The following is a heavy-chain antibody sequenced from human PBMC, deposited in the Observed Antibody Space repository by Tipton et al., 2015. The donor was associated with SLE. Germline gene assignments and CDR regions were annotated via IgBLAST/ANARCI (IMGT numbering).Heavy chain of an antibody. CDR2: IYYSGST. V-gene: IGHV4-39*01. D-gene: IGHD6-13*01. J-gene: IGHJ4*02. CDR1: GGSISSSSYY. Sequence: TLSLTCTVSGGSISSSSYYWGWIRQPPGKGLGWIGSIYYSGSTYYNPSLKSRVTISVDTSKNQFSLKLSSLTAADTAVYYCASLHAAAGLDYWGQGTLVTVSS. CDR3: ASLHAAAGLDY.